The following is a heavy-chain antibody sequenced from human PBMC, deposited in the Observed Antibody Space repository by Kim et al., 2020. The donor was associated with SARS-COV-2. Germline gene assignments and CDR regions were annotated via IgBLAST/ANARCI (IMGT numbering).Heavy chain of an antibody. V-gene: IGHV5-10-1*01. CDR2: IDPSDSYT. Sequence: GASLKITCKGSGYSFTSYWISWVRQMPGKGLEWMGRIDPSDSYTNYSPSFQGHVTISADKSISTAYLQWSSLKASDTAMYYCARQFVGEFINWFDPWGQGTLVTVSS. CDR1: GYSFTSYW. CDR3: ARQFVGEFINWFDP. J-gene: IGHJ5*02. D-gene: IGHD3-10*01.